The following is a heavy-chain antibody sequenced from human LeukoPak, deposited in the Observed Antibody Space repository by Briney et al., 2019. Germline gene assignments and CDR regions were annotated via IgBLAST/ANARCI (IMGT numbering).Heavy chain of an antibody. Sequence: ASVKVSCKASGGTFTHYGINWVRQAPGQGLEWMGWIIPVLGSAKYAPKIQGRVTITTDTSTSTAYMELSSLRSEDTAVYYCARDSGRPPTSFVYWGEGTLLSLSS. J-gene: IGHJ4*02. CDR2: IIPVLGSA. D-gene: IGHD1-1*01. V-gene: IGHV1-69*10. CDR3: ARDSGRPPTSFVY. CDR1: GGTFTHYG.